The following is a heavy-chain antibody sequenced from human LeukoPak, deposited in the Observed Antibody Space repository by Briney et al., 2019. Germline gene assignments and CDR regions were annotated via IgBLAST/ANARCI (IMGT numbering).Heavy chain of an antibody. D-gene: IGHD3-22*01. J-gene: IGHJ4*02. V-gene: IGHV1-18*01. Sequence: GASVKVSCKPSGYTFTSYGISWVRQGPGQGLEWMGWITAFNGNTDYAQKFQGRVTMTTDTSTSTAAMELRSLRSDDTAVYYCARDSYDSSGSYFFLKLFDYWGQGTLVTLSS. CDR3: ARDSYDSSGSYFFLKLFDY. CDR2: ITAFNGNT. CDR1: GYTFTSYG.